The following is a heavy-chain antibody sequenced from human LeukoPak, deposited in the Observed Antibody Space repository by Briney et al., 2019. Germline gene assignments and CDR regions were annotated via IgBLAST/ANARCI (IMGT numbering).Heavy chain of an antibody. J-gene: IGHJ4*02. Sequence: GGSLRLSCAASGFTFSRYAMHWVRQAPGKGLEWVALISYDGSNKYYVDSVKGRFTISRDNSKYTLYLQMNSLRADDTAVYYCAKAPWERTLGIDSWGQGTLVTVSS. CDR1: GFTFSRYA. CDR2: ISYDGSNK. CDR3: AKAPWERTLGIDS. D-gene: IGHD1-26*01. V-gene: IGHV3-30*18.